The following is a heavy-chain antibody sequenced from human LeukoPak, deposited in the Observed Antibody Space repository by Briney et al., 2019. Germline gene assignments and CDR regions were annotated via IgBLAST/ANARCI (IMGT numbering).Heavy chain of an antibody. V-gene: IGHV3-74*01. CDR3: AELTSMVEQY. Sequence: GGSLRLSCIVSGFTLSSYWMHWVRQAPGKGQVWVSRINSDGSSTRYADSVKGRFTISRDNAKNTLYLQMNSLRAEDTAVYYCAELTSMVEQYWGQGTLVTVSS. D-gene: IGHD3-10*01. J-gene: IGHJ4*02. CDR1: GFTLSSYW. CDR2: INSDGSST.